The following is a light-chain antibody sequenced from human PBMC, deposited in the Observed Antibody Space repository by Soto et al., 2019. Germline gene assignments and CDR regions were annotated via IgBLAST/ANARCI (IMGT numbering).Light chain of an antibody. CDR2: KAT. CDR3: QQYDTYM. J-gene: IGKJ1*01. V-gene: IGKV1-5*03. Sequence: DIQMTQSPSTLSASVGDRVTITCRASQSIRNWLAWYQQKPGKAPNLLIYKATNLESGVPSRFSGSGSGTEFTLTISSLQPDDFATYYCQQYDTYMFGQGTKVEIK. CDR1: QSIRNW.